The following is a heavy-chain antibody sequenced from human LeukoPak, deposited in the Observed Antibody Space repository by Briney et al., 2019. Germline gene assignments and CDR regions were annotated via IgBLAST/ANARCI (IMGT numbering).Heavy chain of an antibody. Sequence: PSETLSLTCTVSGGSISSSSYYWGWIHQPPGKGLEWIGSIYYSGSTYYNPSLKSRVTISVDTSKNQFSLKLTSVTAADTAVYYCAKAAQVNYYDSSGYYYRRYYYYMDVWGKGTTVTISS. CDR3: AKAAQVNYYDSSGYYYRRYYYYMDV. CDR1: GGSISSSSYY. J-gene: IGHJ6*03. D-gene: IGHD3-22*01. V-gene: IGHV4-39*07. CDR2: IYYSGST.